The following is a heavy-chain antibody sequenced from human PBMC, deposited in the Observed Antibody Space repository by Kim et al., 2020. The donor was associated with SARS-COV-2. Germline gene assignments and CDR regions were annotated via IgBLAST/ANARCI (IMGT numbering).Heavy chain of an antibody. J-gene: IGHJ4*02. Sequence: SVKVSCKASGGTFSSYAISWVRQAPGQGLEWMGGIIPIFGTANYAQKFQGRVTITADESTSTAYMELSSLRSEDTAVYYCARSRYCSGGSCYFYFDYWGQGTLVTVSS. D-gene: IGHD2-15*01. CDR1: GGTFSSYA. CDR3: ARSRYCSGGSCYFYFDY. CDR2: IIPIFGTA. V-gene: IGHV1-69*13.